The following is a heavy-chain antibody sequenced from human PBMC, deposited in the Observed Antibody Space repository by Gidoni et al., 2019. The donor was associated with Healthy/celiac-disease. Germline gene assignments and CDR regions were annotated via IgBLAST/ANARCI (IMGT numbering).Heavy chain of an antibody. CDR3: AARGSGSPAPIDY. D-gene: IGHD5-12*01. CDR2: IVVGSGNT. CDR1: GFTFTSYA. V-gene: IGHV1-58*01. Sequence: QMQLVQSGPEVQKPGTSVKVSCKASGFTFTSYAVQWVRQARGQCREWIGWIVVGSGNTNYAQKVQERVTITRDRYTSTAYMERSSLRSEDTAVYYCAARGSGSPAPIDYWGQGTLVTVSS. J-gene: IGHJ4*02.